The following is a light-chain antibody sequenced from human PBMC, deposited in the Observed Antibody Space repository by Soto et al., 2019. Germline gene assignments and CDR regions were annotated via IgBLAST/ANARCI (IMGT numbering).Light chain of an antibody. V-gene: IGKV1-5*03. CDR2: KAS. J-gene: IGKJ1*01. CDR1: QSINIW. Sequence: DIQMTQSPSTLSASMGDRGTITCRASQSINIWLAWYQQKPGKATKLLIYKASSLESGVPSRFSGSGSGTQFTLSISSLQPDYFATYYCQQYDSYPCTFGLGTKVEIK. CDR3: QQYDSYPCT.